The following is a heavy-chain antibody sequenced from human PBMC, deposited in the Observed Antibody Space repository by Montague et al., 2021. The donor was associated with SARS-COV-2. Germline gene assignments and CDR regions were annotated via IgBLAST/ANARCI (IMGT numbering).Heavy chain of an antibody. J-gene: IGHJ6*02. D-gene: IGHD3-3*01. CDR3: ASGKYYDFWSGYYSHDYVSGMDV. V-gene: IGHV4-4*07. CDR1: GGSISSYY. CDR2: IHTSGST. Sequence: SETLSLPCTVSGGSISSYYWSWIRQSAGKGLEWIGRIHTSGSTDXNPSLNSRVTMSVDTSKNQFSLKLSSVTAADTAVYYCASGKYYDFWSGYYSHDYVSGMDVWGQGTTVTVSS.